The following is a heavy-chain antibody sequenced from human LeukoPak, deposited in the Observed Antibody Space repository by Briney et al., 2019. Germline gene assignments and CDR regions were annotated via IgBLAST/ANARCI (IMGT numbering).Heavy chain of an antibody. CDR3: ARKGDIVATNWFDP. CDR2: ISSSGSTI. CDR1: GFTFSDYY. V-gene: IGHV3-11*01. D-gene: IGHD5-12*01. J-gene: IGHJ5*02. Sequence: GWAVSLPYPPSGFTFSDYYMTWIGQAPGRGREGFAYISSSGSTIYYADSVKGRFTISRDNAKNSLYLQMNSLRAEDTAVYYCARKGDIVATNWFDPWGQGTLVTVSS.